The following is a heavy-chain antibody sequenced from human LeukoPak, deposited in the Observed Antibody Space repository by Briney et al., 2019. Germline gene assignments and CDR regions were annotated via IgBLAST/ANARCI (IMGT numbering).Heavy chain of an antibody. CDR1: GGTISSSSYY. CDR2: IYYSGST. D-gene: IGHD3-16*01. V-gene: IGHV4-39*07. CDR3: ARDPWVGLVGDY. J-gene: IGHJ4*02. Sequence: KPSETLSLTCTVSGGTISSSSYYWGWIRQPPGKGLEWIGSIYYSGSTYYNPSLKSRVTISVDTSKNQFSLKLSSVTAADTAVYYCARDPWVGLVGDYWGQGTLVTVSS.